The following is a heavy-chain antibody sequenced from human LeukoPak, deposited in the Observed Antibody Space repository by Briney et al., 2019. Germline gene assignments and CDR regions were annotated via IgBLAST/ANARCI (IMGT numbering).Heavy chain of an antibody. J-gene: IGHJ4*02. D-gene: IGHD3-3*01. CDR1: GYSFTSYW. V-gene: IGHV5-51*01. CDR3: ARLYYDFWSGERDPAYYFDY. CDR2: IYPGDSDT. Sequence: GESLKISCKGSGYSFTSYWIGWVRQMPGKGLEWMGIIYPGDSDTRNSPSFQGQVTISADKSISTAYLQWSSLKASDTAMYYCARLYYDFWSGERDPAYYFDYWGQGTLVTVSS.